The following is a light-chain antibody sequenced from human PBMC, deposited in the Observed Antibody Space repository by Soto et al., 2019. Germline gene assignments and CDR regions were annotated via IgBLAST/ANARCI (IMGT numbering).Light chain of an antibody. Sequence: QLVLTQSPSASASLGASVKLTCTLSSGHSSYAIAWHQQQPEKGPRYSMNLNSDGSHSKGDGIPDRFSGSSSGAERYLTISSLQSEDEADYYCQTWGTGINWVFGGGTKLTVL. CDR1: SGHSSYA. CDR2: LNSDGSH. V-gene: IGLV4-69*01. CDR3: QTWGTGINWV. J-gene: IGLJ3*02.